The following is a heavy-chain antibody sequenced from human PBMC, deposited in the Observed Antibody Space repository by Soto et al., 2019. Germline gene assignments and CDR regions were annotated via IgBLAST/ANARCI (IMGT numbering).Heavy chain of an antibody. V-gene: IGHV3-23*01. CDR3: ADGGRYPYY. CDR2: ISAGGDGT. J-gene: IGHJ4*02. CDR1: GFSFRSYA. D-gene: IGHD1-26*01. Sequence: EVQLLESGGDLVQPGGSLRLSCAASGFSFRSYAMGWVRQAPGKGLNWVSSISAGGDGTYYADSVKGRFTISRDNSKNTVYLQMTSLRADDTAVYYCADGGRYPYYWGPGTLVPVSS.